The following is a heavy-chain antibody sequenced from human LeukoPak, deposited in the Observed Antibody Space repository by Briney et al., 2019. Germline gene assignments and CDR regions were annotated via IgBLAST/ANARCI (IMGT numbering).Heavy chain of an antibody. D-gene: IGHD3-3*01. CDR3: ARQGASPLAWLTQPFDY. J-gene: IGHJ4*02. CDR1: GYSISSGYY. Sequence: SETLSLTCAVSGYSISSGYYWGWIRQPPGKGLEWIGSIYHSGSTYYNPSLKRRVTISVDTSKNQFSLKLSSVTAADTAVYYCARQGASPLAWLTQPFDYWGQGTLVTVSS. V-gene: IGHV4-38-2*01. CDR2: IYHSGST.